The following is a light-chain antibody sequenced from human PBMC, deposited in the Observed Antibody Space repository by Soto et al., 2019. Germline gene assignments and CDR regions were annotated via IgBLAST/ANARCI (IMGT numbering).Light chain of an antibody. CDR2: DAS. J-gene: IGKJ1*01. V-gene: IGKV1-39*01. CDR1: QSISSW. Sequence: DIQMTQSPSTLSASVGDRFTITCLASQSISSWLAWYQQKPGKAPKLLIYDASSLQSGVPSRFSGSGSGTDFTLTISSLQPEDFATYYCQQSYSIPRTVGQGTKVEIK. CDR3: QQSYSIPRT.